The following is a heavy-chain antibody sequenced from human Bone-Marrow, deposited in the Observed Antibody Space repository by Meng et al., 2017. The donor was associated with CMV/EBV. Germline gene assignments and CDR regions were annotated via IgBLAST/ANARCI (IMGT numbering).Heavy chain of an antibody. J-gene: IGHJ4*02. Sequence: GESLKISCAVSGLIFSKYNMNWVRQAPGKGLEWVSSITSNSGYIYYADSVKGRFTISRDNAKNLLYLQMDSLRAEDTAVYFCARDSAGRRELIRSTSPWAWGQGTLVTVSS. D-gene: IGHD1-7*01. CDR3: ARDSAGRRELIRSTSPWA. CDR1: GLIFSKYN. V-gene: IGHV3-21*01. CDR2: ITSNSGYI.